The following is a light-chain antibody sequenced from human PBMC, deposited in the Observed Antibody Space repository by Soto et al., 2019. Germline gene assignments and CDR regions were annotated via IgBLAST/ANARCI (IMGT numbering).Light chain of an antibody. CDR3: SSYTTIKTVI. CDR2: DVT. V-gene: IGLV2-14*01. J-gene: IGLJ2*01. Sequence: QSALAQPASVSGSPGQSITLSCTGTTSDVGAYNYVSWYHQHHPGKAPELIIYDVTDRPSGVSTRFSGSKSGNTGSLTISGLQAEDEGDYYCSSYTTIKTVIFGGGTKLTVL. CDR1: TSDVGAYNY.